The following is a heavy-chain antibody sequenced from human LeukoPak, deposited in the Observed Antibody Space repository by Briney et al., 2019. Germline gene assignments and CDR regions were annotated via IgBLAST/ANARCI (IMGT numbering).Heavy chain of an antibody. CDR3: ARDTGDFWSGYTPANWFDP. V-gene: IGHV3-30*04. J-gene: IGHJ5*02. D-gene: IGHD3-3*01. Sequence: GGSLRLSCAASGFTLSSYAMHWVRQAPGKGLEWVAVISYDGSNKYYADSVKGRFTISRDNSKNTLYLQMNSLRAEDTAVYYCARDTGDFWSGYTPANWFDPWGQGTLVTVSS. CDR2: ISYDGSNK. CDR1: GFTLSSYA.